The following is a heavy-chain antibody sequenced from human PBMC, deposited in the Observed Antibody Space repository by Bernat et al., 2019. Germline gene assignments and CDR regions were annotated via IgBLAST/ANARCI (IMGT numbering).Heavy chain of an antibody. CDR1: GFTFSSYS. CDR2: ISSSSTI. V-gene: IGHV3-48*01. J-gene: IGHJ4*02. CDR3: ARVGYGLDY. D-gene: IGHD5-18*01. Sequence: EVQLVESGGGLVQPGGSLRLSCAASGFTFSSYSMNWVRQAPGKGLEWVSYISSSSTIYYADSVKGRFTISRDNAKNSLYLQMNSLRAEDTAVYYCARVGYGLDYWGQGTLVTVSS.